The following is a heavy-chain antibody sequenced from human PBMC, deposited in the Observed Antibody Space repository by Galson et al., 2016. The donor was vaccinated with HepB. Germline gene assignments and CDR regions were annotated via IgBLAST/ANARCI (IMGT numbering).Heavy chain of an antibody. D-gene: IGHD3-3*01. Sequence: SLRLSCAASGFTFSSDAMHWVRQAPSKGLEWVAVISYDGNYKSYADAVKGRFTISRDNSKNTLFLQMNSLRPEDTAVYYCARVPPLEGSDYNTQYYFDFWGQGTLVTVSS. CDR2: ISYDGNYK. J-gene: IGHJ4*02. CDR1: GFTFSSDA. CDR3: ARVPPLEGSDYNTQYYFDF. V-gene: IGHV3-30*04.